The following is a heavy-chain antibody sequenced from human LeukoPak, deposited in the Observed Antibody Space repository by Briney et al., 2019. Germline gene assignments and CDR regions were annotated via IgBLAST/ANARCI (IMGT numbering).Heavy chain of an antibody. V-gene: IGHV4-39*07. CDR1: GGSISSSSYY. J-gene: IGHJ5*02. CDR3: ATRQTVLVPWFDP. CDR2: IYYSGST. D-gene: IGHD3-10*01. Sequence: ASETLSLTCTVSGGSISSSSYYWGWIRQPPGKGLEWIGSIYYSGSTYYNPSLKSRVTISVDTSKNQFSLKLSSVTAADTAVYYCATRQTVLVPWFDPWGQGTLVTVSS.